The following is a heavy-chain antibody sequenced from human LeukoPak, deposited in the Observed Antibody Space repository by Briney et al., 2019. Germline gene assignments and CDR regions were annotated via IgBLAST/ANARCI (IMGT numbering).Heavy chain of an antibody. CDR2: ITSGSSYR. Sequence: GGSLRLSCAASGFTFSSYNMNWVRQAPGKGLEWVSSITSGSSYRFYADSVKGRFTISRDNAKNSLYLQMNSLRAEDTAVYYCAKDDYYDTSGYRDWGQGTLVTVSS. CDR3: AKDDYYDTSGYRD. D-gene: IGHD3-22*01. V-gene: IGHV3-21*01. CDR1: GFTFSSYN. J-gene: IGHJ4*02.